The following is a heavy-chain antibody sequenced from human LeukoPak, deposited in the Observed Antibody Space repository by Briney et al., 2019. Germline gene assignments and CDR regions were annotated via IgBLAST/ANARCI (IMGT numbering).Heavy chain of an antibody. V-gene: IGHV3-30*04. Sequence: PGGSLTLSCAASGFTFSSYAMHWVRQAPGKGVEWVAVISYEGSNKYYADSVKGRFTISRDNSKNTLYLQMNSLRAEDTAVYYCAREYCSSTSCYLFYYYYYGMDVWGKGTTVTVSS. J-gene: IGHJ6*04. CDR2: ISYEGSNK. CDR3: AREYCSSTSCYLFYYYYYGMDV. CDR1: GFTFSSYA. D-gene: IGHD2-2*01.